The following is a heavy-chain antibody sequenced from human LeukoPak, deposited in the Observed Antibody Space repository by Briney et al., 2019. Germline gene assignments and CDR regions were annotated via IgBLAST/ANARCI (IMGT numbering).Heavy chain of an antibody. V-gene: IGHV3-21*01. Sequence: GGSLRLSCAASGFTFSSYNMNWVRQAPGKGLEWVSSISSSSSYIYYTDSVKGRFTISRDNAKNSLYLQMNSLRAEDTAVYYCARATLTGYYAFDYWGQGTLVTVSS. D-gene: IGHD3-9*01. CDR2: ISSSSSYI. CDR1: GFTFSSYN. CDR3: ARATLTGYYAFDY. J-gene: IGHJ4*02.